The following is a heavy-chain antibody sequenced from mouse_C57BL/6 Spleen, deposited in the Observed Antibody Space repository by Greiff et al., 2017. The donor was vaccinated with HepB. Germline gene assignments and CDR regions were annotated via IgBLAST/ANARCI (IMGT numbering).Heavy chain of an antibody. J-gene: IGHJ4*01. Sequence: EVNVVESVAELVRPGASVKLSCTASGFNIKNTYMHWVKQRPEQGLEWIGRIDPANGNTKYAPKFQGKATITADTSSNTAYLQLSSLTSEDTAIYYCARDYYGSSFYAMDYWGQGTSVTVSS. V-gene: IGHV14-3*01. CDR1: GFNIKNTY. CDR2: IDPANGNT. CDR3: ARDYYGSSFYAMDY. D-gene: IGHD1-1*01.